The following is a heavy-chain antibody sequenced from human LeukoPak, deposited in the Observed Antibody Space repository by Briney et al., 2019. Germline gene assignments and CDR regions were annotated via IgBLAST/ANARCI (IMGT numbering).Heavy chain of an antibody. CDR1: GYTFTGYY. D-gene: IGHD3-10*01. CDR3: ARDLMVRGPMDV. Sequence: ASVKVSCKASGYTFTGYYMHWVRQAPGQGLEWMGWINPNSGGTNYAQNFQGRVTMTRDTSINTAYMELSRLRSDDTAVYYCARDLMVRGPMDVWGRGTTVTVSS. V-gene: IGHV1-2*02. CDR2: INPNSGGT. J-gene: IGHJ6*03.